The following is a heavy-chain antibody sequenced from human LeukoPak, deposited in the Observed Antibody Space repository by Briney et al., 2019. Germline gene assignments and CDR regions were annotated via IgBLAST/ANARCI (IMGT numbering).Heavy chain of an antibody. CDR3: AKHPQDGRELLSDY. V-gene: IGHV3-23*01. J-gene: IGHJ4*02. D-gene: IGHD3-10*01. Sequence: GGSLRLSCAASGFTFSSCSMSWVRQAPGKGLEWVSAISGSGGSTYYADSVKGRFTISRDNSKNTLYLQMDSLRVEDTAVYCCAKHPQDGRELLSDYWGQGTLVTVSS. CDR1: GFTFSSCS. CDR2: ISGSGGST.